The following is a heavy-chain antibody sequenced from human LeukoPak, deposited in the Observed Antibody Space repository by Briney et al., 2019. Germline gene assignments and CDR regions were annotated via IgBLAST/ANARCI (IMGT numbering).Heavy chain of an antibody. Sequence: ASVTVSCTASGYTFTIYYIHWVRQAPGQGLEWMGIINPSGGSTSYAQKFQGRVTMTRDTSTSTVYMELSSLRSEDTAVYYCARVGQQLDLDYWGQGTLVTVSS. CDR2: INPSGGST. CDR3: ARVGQQLDLDY. D-gene: IGHD6-13*01. CDR1: GYTFTIYY. V-gene: IGHV1-46*01. J-gene: IGHJ4*02.